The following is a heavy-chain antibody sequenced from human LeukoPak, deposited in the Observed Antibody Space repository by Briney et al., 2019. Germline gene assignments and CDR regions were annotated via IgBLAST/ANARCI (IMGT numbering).Heavy chain of an antibody. D-gene: IGHD3-16*02. Sequence: GGSLRLSCAASGFTFSAYTMNWVRQAPGKGLEWVSSISSSSTTIYYADSVKGRFTISRDNAENSLYLQVNSLRDEDTAVYYCARLAVWGSYRLFDYWGQGTLVTVSS. CDR2: ISSSSTTI. J-gene: IGHJ4*02. V-gene: IGHV3-48*02. CDR1: GFTFSAYT. CDR3: ARLAVWGSYRLFDY.